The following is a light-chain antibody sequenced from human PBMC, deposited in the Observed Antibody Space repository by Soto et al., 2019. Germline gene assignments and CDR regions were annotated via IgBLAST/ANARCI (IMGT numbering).Light chain of an antibody. V-gene: IGLV1-44*01. J-gene: IGLJ2*01. CDR3: AAWDDSLNGVV. Sequence: QSVLTQPPSASGTPGQRVTISCSGSSSNIGSSGVNWYQQLPGTAPKLLMYNNDQRPSGVPDRFSGSKSGTSASLAISGLQSEDEADYYCAAWDDSLNGVVFAGGTKLTVL. CDR2: NND. CDR1: SSNIGSSG.